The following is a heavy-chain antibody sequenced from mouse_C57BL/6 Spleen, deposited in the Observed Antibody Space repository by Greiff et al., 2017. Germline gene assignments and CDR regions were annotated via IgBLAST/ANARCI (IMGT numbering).Heavy chain of an antibody. V-gene: IGHV1-81*01. CDR3: ARCSWGYDEAMDY. CDR1: GYTFTSYG. Sequence: QVQLQQSGAELARPGASVKLSCKASGYTFTSYGISWVKQRTGQGLEWIGEIYPRSGNTYYNEKFKGKATLTADKSSSTAYMELRSLTFEDSAVYCCARCSWGYDEAMDYWGQGTSVTVSS. D-gene: IGHD2-2*01. J-gene: IGHJ4*01. CDR2: IYPRSGNT.